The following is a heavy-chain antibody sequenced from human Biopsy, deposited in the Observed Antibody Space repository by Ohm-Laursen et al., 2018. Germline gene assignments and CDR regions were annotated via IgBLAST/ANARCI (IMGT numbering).Heavy chain of an antibody. D-gene: IGHD6-6*01. J-gene: IGHJ5*02. Sequence: SVKVSCKASGYSFSTYDVNWVRQARGQGLEWMGWMIPSSGKTGYAQRFQGGVTLTMNTSISTAYMELSSLRSEDTAVYFCARGYSRRVSIFEASIYWFDTWGQGTLVTVSS. CDR2: MIPSSGKT. CDR3: ARGYSRRVSIFEASIYWFDT. V-gene: IGHV1-8*01. CDR1: GYSFSTYD.